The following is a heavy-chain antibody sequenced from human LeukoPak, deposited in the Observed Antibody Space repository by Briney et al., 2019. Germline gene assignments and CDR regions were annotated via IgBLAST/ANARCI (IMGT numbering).Heavy chain of an antibody. J-gene: IGHJ6*03. D-gene: IGHD1-26*01. V-gene: IGHV3-21*01. CDR2: ITSGSSYI. Sequence: GGSLRLSCAASGFTFSSYEMNWVRQAPGQRLEWVSSITSGSSYIYYADSVKGRFTISRDIAKSSLYLQMDSLRAEDTAVYYCARDPYSGNYGAYYYNYMDVWGKGTTVTISS. CDR3: ARDPYSGNYGAYYYNYMDV. CDR1: GFTFSSYE.